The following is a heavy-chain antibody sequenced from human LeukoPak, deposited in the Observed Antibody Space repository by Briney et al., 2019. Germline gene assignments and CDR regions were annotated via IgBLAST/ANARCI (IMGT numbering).Heavy chain of an antibody. V-gene: IGHV4-30-2*01. Sequence: SQTLSPTCAVSGGSISSGGYSWSWIRQPPGKGLEWIGYIYHSGSTYYNPSLKSRVTISVDRSKNQFSLKLSSVTAADTAVYYCARRLLPNWFDPWGQGTLVTVSS. J-gene: IGHJ5*02. CDR1: GGSISSGGYS. CDR2: IYHSGST. CDR3: ARRLLPNWFDP. D-gene: IGHD3-22*01.